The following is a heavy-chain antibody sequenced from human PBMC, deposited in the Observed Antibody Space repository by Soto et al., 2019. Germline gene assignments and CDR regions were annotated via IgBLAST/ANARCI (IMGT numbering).Heavy chain of an antibody. Sequence: QVQLVQSGAEVKKPGASVKVSCTASGYTFTSYGISWVRQAPGQGLEWMGWISAYNGNTNYAQKLQGRVTMTTDTATSTAYMELRSMRADDTAVYYCARDPARGLRGDTFDIWGQGTMVTVSS. J-gene: IGHJ3*02. D-gene: IGHD5-18*01. V-gene: IGHV1-18*01. CDR1: GYTFTSYG. CDR2: ISAYNGNT. CDR3: ARDPARGLRGDTFDI.